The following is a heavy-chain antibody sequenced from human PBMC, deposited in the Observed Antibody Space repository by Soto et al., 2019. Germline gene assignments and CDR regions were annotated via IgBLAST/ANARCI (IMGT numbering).Heavy chain of an antibody. CDR2: ISYDGSNE. V-gene: IGHV3-30*18. CDR1: GFTFSNYG. CDR3: AKAMWSGWTTYYFDY. Sequence: QVKLVESGGGVVQPGRSLRLSCAASGFTFSNYGMHWVRQAPGRGLEWVAVISYDGSNEYHVDSVKGRFAISRDNSKNTLYLQMNSLRAEDTAVYYCAKAMWSGWTTYYFDYWGQGTPVTVSS. D-gene: IGHD4-17*01. J-gene: IGHJ4*02.